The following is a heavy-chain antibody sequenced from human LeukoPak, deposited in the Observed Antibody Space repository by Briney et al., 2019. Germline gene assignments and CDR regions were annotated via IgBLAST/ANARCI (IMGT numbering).Heavy chain of an antibody. Sequence: GKSLKISCKGSGDSFTTYWIGWVRQMPGKGLEWMGIIYLGNSDTRYSPSFQGQVTISADKSTNTAYLQWSSLKASDTAMYYCVRHRYLNYDYWGQGTLVTVSS. CDR2: IYLGNSDT. CDR1: GDSFTTYW. D-gene: IGHD1-1*01. J-gene: IGHJ4*02. CDR3: VRHRYLNYDY. V-gene: IGHV5-51*01.